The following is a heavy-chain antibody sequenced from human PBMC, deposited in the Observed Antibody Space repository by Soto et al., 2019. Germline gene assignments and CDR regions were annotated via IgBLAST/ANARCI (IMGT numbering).Heavy chain of an antibody. D-gene: IGHD3-22*01. Sequence: GGSLRLSCAASGFTFSSYWMHWVRQAPGKGLVWVSRINSDGSSTSYADSVKGRFTISRDNAKNTLYLQMNSLRAEDTAVYYCASAGYDSSGYYHYWGQGTLVTVSS. CDR1: GFTFSSYW. CDR3: ASAGYDSSGYYHY. V-gene: IGHV3-74*01. CDR2: INSDGSST. J-gene: IGHJ4*02.